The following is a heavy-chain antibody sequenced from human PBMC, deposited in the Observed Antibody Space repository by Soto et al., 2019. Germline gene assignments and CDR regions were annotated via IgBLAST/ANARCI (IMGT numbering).Heavy chain of an antibody. J-gene: IGHJ4*02. D-gene: IGHD1-26*01. Sequence: QVQLVQSGAEVKKPGASVKVSCKASGYTFSNYGISWVRQAPGQGLEWMGWISVYNGDTNYAQKLQGRVTMTTDTSTTTAYMELRSLRSDDTAVYYCARAEKWVTGGTWGYWGQGTLVTVSS. CDR1: GYTFSNYG. CDR3: ARAEKWVTGGTWGY. V-gene: IGHV1-18*04. CDR2: ISVYNGDT.